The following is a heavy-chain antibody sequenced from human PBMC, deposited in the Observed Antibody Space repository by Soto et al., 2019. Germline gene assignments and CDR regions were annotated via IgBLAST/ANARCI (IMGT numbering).Heavy chain of an antibody. CDR3: PQPRGYGFFDAYDI. Sequence: PGGSRRLSCAASGFTFSTYAMSWVRQAPGKGLEWVSAISGSGVNTYYADSVKGRFTISRDNSINTLYLQMNSLRTEDMAVYYFPQPRGYGFFDAYDIGGQGAMVTVS. V-gene: IGHV3-23*01. J-gene: IGHJ3*02. D-gene: IGHD4-17*01. CDR2: ISGSGVNT. CDR1: GFTFSTYA.